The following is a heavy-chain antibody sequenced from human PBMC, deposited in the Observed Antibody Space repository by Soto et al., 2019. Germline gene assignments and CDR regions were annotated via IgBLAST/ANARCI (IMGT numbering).Heavy chain of an antibody. CDR3: ARASGSRDGYIPSLDLDD. J-gene: IGHJ4*02. D-gene: IGHD3-10*01. CDR2: TYHRSKWYN. V-gene: IGHV6-1*01. Sequence: SQTLSLTCAISGDSVSSNSAAWNWIRQSPSRGLEWLGRTYHRSKWYNDDAVSVKSRITINPDTSKNQFSLQLNSVPPEEPAVYYCARASGSRDGYIPSLDLDDWGQGTLVTVSS. CDR1: GDSVSSNSAA.